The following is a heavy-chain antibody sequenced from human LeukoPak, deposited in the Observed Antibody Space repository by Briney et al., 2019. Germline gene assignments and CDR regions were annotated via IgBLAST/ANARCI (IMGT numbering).Heavy chain of an antibody. CDR3: ARGRRGYCSSTSCYTPYYFDY. CDR1: GGSISDAAYY. D-gene: IGHD2-2*02. V-gene: IGHV4-31*03. CDR2: IYYSGST. J-gene: IGHJ4*02. Sequence: PSETLSLTCTVSGGSISDAAYYWSWIRQHPGEGLKWIGYIYYSGSTSYNPSLKSRVTISVDRSKNQFSLKLSSATAADTAVYYCARGRRGYCSSTSCYTPYYFDYWGQGTLVTVSS.